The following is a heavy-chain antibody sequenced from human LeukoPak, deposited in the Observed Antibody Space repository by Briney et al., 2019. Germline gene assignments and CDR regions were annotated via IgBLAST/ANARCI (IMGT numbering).Heavy chain of an antibody. V-gene: IGHV5-51*01. CDR2: IYPGDSDT. Sequence: GESLKISCKGSGYSFTNYWIGWVRQMPGKGPEWMGIIYPGDSDTRYSPSFQGQVTISADKSLSTAYLQWSSLEASDTAMYYCARLTQLNYADSWGQGTLVTVSS. CDR1: GYSFTNYW. J-gene: IGHJ4*02. CDR3: ARLTQLNYADS. D-gene: IGHD1-1*01.